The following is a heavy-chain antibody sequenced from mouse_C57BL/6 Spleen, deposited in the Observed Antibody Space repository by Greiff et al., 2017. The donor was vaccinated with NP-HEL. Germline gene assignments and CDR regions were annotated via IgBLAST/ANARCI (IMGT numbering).Heavy chain of an antibody. J-gene: IGHJ1*03. CDR1: GYAFSSSW. CDR3: ARGGGDWYFDV. CDR2: IYPGDGDT. Sequence: QVQLQQSGPELVKPGASVKISCKASGYAFSSSWMNWVKQRPGKGLEWIGRIYPGDGDTNYNGKFKGKATLTVDKSSSTAYMQLSSLTSEDSAVYDCARGGGDWYFDVWGTGTTVTVSS. D-gene: IGHD1-1*02. V-gene: IGHV1-82*01.